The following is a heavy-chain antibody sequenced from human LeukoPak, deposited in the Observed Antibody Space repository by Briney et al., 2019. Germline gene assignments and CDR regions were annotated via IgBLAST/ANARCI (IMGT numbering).Heavy chain of an antibody. V-gene: IGHV4-34*01. CDR2: INHSGST. Sequence: PSETLSLTCAVYGGSFSGYYWSWIRQPPGKGLEWIGEINHSGSTNYNPSLKSRVTISVDTSKNQFSLKLSSVTAADTAVYYCARKLSYSSGWYEGPNWFDPWGQGTLVTVSS. J-gene: IGHJ5*02. CDR3: ARKLSYSSGWYEGPNWFDP. CDR1: GGSFSGYY. D-gene: IGHD6-19*01.